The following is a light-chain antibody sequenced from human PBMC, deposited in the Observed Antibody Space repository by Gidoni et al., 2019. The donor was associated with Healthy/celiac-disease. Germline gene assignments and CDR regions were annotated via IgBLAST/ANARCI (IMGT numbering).Light chain of an antibody. CDR3: QQYNSYPWT. V-gene: IGKV1-5*01. CDR1: QSISSW. CDR2: DAS. J-gene: IGKJ1*01. Sequence: DIQMTQSPSTLSASVGDRVTITCRASQSISSWCAWYQQKPGKAPKLLIYDASSLESGVPSRFISSGSGTEFTLTISSLQPDDFATYYCQQYNSYPWTFGQGTKVEIK.